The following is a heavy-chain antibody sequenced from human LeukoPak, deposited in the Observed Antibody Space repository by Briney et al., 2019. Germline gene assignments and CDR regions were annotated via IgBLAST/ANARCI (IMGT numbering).Heavy chain of an antibody. CDR3: ARECSGGDCYSQHAFDI. V-gene: IGHV3-11*01. J-gene: IGHJ3*02. D-gene: IGHD2-21*02. Sequence: GGSLRLSCAASGFTFSDYYMSWIRQAPGKGLEWVSYISSSGSTIYYADSVKGRSTISRDNAKNSLYLQMNSLRAEDTAVYYCARECSGGDCYSQHAFDIWGQGTMVTVSS. CDR2: ISSSGSTI. CDR1: GFTFSDYY.